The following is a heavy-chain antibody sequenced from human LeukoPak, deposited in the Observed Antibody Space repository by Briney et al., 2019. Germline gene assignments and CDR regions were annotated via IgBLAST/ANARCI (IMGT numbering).Heavy chain of an antibody. D-gene: IGHD6-13*01. V-gene: IGHV1-69*04. J-gene: IGHJ5*02. CDR1: VGTFSSYA. CDR2: IIPILGIA. Sequence: SVKVSCKASVGTFSSYAISWVRQAPGQGLEWMGRIIPILGIANYAQKFQGRVTITADKSTSTAYMELSSLRSEDTAVYYCAREEWAAAAPFDPWGQGTLVTVSS. CDR3: AREEWAAAAPFDP.